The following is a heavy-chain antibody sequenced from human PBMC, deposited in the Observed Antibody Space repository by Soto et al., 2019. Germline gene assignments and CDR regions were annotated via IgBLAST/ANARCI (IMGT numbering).Heavy chain of an antibody. Sequence: SVKAAILASGGPLNSYAIIWVRQATGQGLEWMGGIIPIFGTANYAQKFQGRVTITADESTSTAYMELSSLRSEDTAVYYCARDESGSSNTQTFYYYYGMDVWGQGTTVTVSS. CDR1: GGPLNSYA. CDR3: ARDESGSSNTQTFYYYYGMDV. J-gene: IGHJ6*02. D-gene: IGHD6-13*01. CDR2: IIPIFGTA. V-gene: IGHV1-69*01.